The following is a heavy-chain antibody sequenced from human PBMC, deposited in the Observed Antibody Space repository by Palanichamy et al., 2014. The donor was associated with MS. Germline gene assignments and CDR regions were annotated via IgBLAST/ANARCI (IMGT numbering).Heavy chain of an antibody. V-gene: IGHV3-9*01. J-gene: IGHJ6*02. CDR2: ISWDSGKI. D-gene: IGHD5-12*01. CDR3: AKDVGSGYTLNYYGMDV. CDR1: GSTLSDYA. Sequence: EVQLVESGGGLVQPGGSLRLSCAVSGSTLSDYAMHWVRQVPGKGLEWVSGISWDSGKIGYADSVKGRFTISRDNAKNSLYLQMNSLRVEDTAFYYCAKDVGSGYTLNYYGMDVWGQGTTVTVPS.